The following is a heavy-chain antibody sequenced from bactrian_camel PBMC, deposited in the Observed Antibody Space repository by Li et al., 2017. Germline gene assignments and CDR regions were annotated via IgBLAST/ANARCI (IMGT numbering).Heavy chain of an antibody. CDR1: GLVYPFWS. Sequence: QLVESGGGSVQAGGSLTLSCAASGLVYPFWSMAWFRQAPGKEREGVARIDSRGTTDYVDSVKGRFTVFKGNAKNEVYLEMNSQKPEDTAMYYCAARLGFGGTIFDQHEYHLWGQGTQVTVS. CDR2: IDSRGTT. CDR3: AARLGFGGTIFDQHEYHL. D-gene: IGHD5*01. V-gene: IGHV3S61*01. J-gene: IGHJ4*01.